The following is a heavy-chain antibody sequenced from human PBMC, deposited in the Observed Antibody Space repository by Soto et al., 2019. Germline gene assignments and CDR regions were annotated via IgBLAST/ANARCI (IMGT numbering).Heavy chain of an antibody. CDR1: GFSFSSYW. D-gene: IGHD5-12*01. CDR2: IKHDGRET. Sequence: GGSLRLSCAASGFSFSSYWMTWVRQVPGKGLGWVANIKHDGRETHYVDSVKGRFTISRDNAKNSLFLQMHSLGAEDPAVYYCARDGGSTGYDLFDYWGQGTLVTVSS. CDR3: ARDGGSTGYDLFDY. V-gene: IGHV3-7*01. J-gene: IGHJ4*02.